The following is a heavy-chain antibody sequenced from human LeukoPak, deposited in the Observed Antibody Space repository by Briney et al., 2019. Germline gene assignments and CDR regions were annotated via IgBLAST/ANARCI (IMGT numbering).Heavy chain of an antibody. CDR3: ARAASDLSYYYYGMDV. CDR2: IYHSGST. CDR1: GGSISSGGYS. V-gene: IGHV4-30-2*01. Sequence: SETLSLTCAVSGGSISSGGYSWSWIRQPPGKGLEWIGYIYHSGSTYYNPSLKSRVTISVDRSKNQFSLKLSSVTAADTAEYYCARAASDLSYYYYGMDVWGQGTTVTVSS. D-gene: IGHD2-15*01. J-gene: IGHJ6*02.